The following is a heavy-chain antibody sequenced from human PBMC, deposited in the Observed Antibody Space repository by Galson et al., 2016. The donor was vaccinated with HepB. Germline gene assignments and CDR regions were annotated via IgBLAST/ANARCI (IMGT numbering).Heavy chain of an antibody. J-gene: IGHJ4*02. CDR2: LSDGGDTT. D-gene: IGHD6-13*01. V-gene: IGHV3-23*01. CDR3: AKGGLSSRWASS. Sequence: SLRLSCAASGFTFSNSAMTWVRQAPGKGLEWMSTLSDGGDTTYYADSVKGRFTVSRDTSKNILYLQMNSLRVDDTALYYCAKGGLSSRWASSWGQGTLVTVSS. CDR1: GFTFSNSA.